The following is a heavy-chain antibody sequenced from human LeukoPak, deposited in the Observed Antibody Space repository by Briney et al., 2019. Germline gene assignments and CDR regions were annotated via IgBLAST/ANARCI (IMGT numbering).Heavy chain of an antibody. CDR3: AKWDSSGSY. V-gene: IGHV3-30*02. D-gene: IGHD6-19*01. J-gene: IGHJ4*02. CDR1: GFTFSSYG. CDR2: IRYDGSNK. Sequence: GGSLRLSCAASGFTFSSYGMHWVRQAPGKGLEWVAFIRYDGSNKYYADSVKGRFTISRDNSKNTLYPQMNSLRAEDTAVYYCAKWDSSGSYWGQGTLVTVSS.